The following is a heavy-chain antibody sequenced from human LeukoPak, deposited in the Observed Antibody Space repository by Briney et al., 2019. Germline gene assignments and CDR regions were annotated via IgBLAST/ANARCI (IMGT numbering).Heavy chain of an antibody. Sequence: PSQTLSLTCTVSGGSISSGSYYWSWIRQPAGKGLEWIGRIYTSGSTNYNPSLKSRVTIPVDTSKNQFSLKLSSVTAADTAVYYCARDSRITMIVVPFDIWGQGTMVTVSS. J-gene: IGHJ3*02. CDR3: ARDSRITMIVVPFDI. D-gene: IGHD3-22*01. CDR2: IYTSGST. CDR1: GGSISSGSYY. V-gene: IGHV4-61*02.